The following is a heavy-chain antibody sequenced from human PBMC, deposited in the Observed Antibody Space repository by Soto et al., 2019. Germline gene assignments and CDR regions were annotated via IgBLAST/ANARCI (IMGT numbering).Heavy chain of an antibody. V-gene: IGHV1-46*01. D-gene: IGHD6-13*01. Sequence: APVKVSCKASGYTFTSYYMHWVRQAPGQGLEWMGIINPSGGSTSYAQKFQGRVTMTRDTSTSTVYMELSSLRSEDTAVYYCARDIRAAAGSGNWFDPWGQVTLVTVSP. J-gene: IGHJ5*02. CDR3: ARDIRAAAGSGNWFDP. CDR2: INPSGGST. CDR1: GYTFTSYY.